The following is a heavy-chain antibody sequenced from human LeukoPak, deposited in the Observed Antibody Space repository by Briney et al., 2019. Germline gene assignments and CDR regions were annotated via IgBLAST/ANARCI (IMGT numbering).Heavy chain of an antibody. CDR2: IYYSGST. V-gene: IGHV4-39*01. D-gene: IGHD3-16*02. CDR1: GGSISSSSYY. Sequence: SETLSLTCTVSGGSISSSSYYWGWIRQPPGKGLEWIGSIYYSGSTYYNPSLKSRVTISVDTSKNQFSLKLSSVTAADTAVYYSARTVWGSYRFDYWGQGTLVTVSS. CDR3: ARTVWGSYRFDY. J-gene: IGHJ4*02.